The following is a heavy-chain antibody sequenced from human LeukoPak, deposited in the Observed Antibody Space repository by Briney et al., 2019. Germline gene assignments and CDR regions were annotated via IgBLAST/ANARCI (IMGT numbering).Heavy chain of an antibody. CDR1: GFPFGSYV. D-gene: IGHD2-2*01. CDR3: AKDSVVEHYYYYGMDV. J-gene: IGHJ6*02. Sequence: GGSLRLSCEGSGFPFGSYVMGWVRQAPGKGLEWIAYINHNAEMIFYPDFVKGRFTISRDNSKNTLYLQMNSLRAEDTAVYYCAKDSVVEHYYYYGMDVWGQGTTVTVSS. CDR2: INHNAEMI. V-gene: IGHV3-23*01.